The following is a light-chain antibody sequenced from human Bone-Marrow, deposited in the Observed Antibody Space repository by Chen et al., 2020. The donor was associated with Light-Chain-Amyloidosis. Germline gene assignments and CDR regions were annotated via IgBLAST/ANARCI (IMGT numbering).Light chain of an antibody. CDR2: EDD. CDR1: SGSIATNY. CDR3: QSYQGSSQGV. V-gene: IGLV6-57*01. J-gene: IGLJ3*02. Sequence: NFMLTQPHSVSESPGKTGIISCTRSSGSIATNYVQWYQQRPGSSPTTVIYEDDQRPSGVPDRFSGSIDRSCTSASLAISGLKTEDVADYYCQSYQGSSQGVFGGGTKLTVL.